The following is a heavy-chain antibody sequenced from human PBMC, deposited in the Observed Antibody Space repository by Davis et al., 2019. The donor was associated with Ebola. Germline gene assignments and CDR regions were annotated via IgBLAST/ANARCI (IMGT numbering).Heavy chain of an antibody. V-gene: IGHV3-20*01. CDR3: ARERSVAVAGTGYAFDI. D-gene: IGHD6-19*01. CDR1: GLTFDDYG. J-gene: IGHJ3*02. Sequence: GGSLRLSCAASGLTFDDYGMSWVRQAPGKGLEWVSGINWNGGSTSYADSVKGRFTISRDNAKNSLYLQMNSLRAEDTALYHCARERSVAVAGTGYAFDIWGQGTMVTVSS. CDR2: INWNGGST.